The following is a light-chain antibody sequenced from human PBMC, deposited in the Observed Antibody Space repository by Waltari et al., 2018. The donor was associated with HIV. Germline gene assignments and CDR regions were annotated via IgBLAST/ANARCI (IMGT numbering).Light chain of an antibody. V-gene: IGLV2-14*03. Sequence: SALTQPASVSGSPGQSITISCLGASSDIGSFDYVSWYQQHPGKAPKLILYDVTYRPSWVSGRFSGSRSGSMASLTISGLQPEDEADYFCWSYSDGGPSLFGGGTRVTVL. CDR3: WSYSDGGPSL. J-gene: IGLJ2*01. CDR1: SSDIGSFDY. CDR2: DVT.